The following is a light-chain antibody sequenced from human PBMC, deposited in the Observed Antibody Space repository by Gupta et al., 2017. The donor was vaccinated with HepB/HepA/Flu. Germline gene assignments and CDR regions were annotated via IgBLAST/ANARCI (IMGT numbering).Light chain of an antibody. CDR1: QSVSSSY. CDR3: QQDYNLPRGT. V-gene: IGKV3-7*04. J-gene: IGKJ2*01. Sequence: PGERVSLSCRASQSVSSSYLTWYQQKPGQAPRLLIYGASTRATSIPARFSGSGSGTDFTLPISSLQPEDFAVYYCQQDYNLPRGTFGQGTKLEIK. CDR2: GAS.